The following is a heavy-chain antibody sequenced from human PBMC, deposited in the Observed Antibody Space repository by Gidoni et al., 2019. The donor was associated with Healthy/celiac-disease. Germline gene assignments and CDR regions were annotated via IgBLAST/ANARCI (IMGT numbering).Heavy chain of an antibody. CDR3: ARDLGEELTGDLTDY. D-gene: IGHD7-27*01. J-gene: IGHJ4*02. CDR2: ISSSSSYI. Sequence: EVQLVESGGGLVKPGGSLRLSCAASGLTFRSYSMNWARQAPGTGLEWVSSISSSSSYIYYADSVKGRFTISRDNAKNSLYLQMNSLRAEDTAVYYCARDLGEELTGDLTDYWGQGTLVTVSS. V-gene: IGHV3-21*01. CDR1: GLTFRSYS.